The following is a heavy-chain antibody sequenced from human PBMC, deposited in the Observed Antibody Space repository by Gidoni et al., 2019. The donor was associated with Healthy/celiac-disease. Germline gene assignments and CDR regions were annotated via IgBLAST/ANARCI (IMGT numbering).Heavy chain of an antibody. V-gene: IGHV3-30-3*01. J-gene: IGHJ4*02. D-gene: IGHD1-26*01. Sequence: QVQLVEPGGGVVQPGRSLRLSFAASGFTFSSYAMHWVRQAPGKGLEWVAVISYDGSNKYYADSVKGRFTISRDNSKNTLYLQMNSLRAEDTAVYYCARSGSYRGAFDYWGQGTLVTVSS. CDR2: ISYDGSNK. CDR1: GFTFSSYA. CDR3: ARSGSYRGAFDY.